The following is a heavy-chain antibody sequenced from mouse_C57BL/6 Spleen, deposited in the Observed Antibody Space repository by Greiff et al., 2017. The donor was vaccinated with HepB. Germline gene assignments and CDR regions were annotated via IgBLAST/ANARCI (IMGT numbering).Heavy chain of an antibody. V-gene: IGHV5-12*01. Sequence: EVMLVESGGGLVQPGGSLKLSCAASGFTFSDYYMYWVRQTPEKRLEWVAYISNGGGSTYYPDTVKGRCTISRDNAKNTLYLQMSRLKSEDTAMYYCARRMVTRAMDYWGQGTSVTVSS. D-gene: IGHD2-1*01. CDR2: ISNGGGST. CDR1: GFTFSDYY. CDR3: ARRMVTRAMDY. J-gene: IGHJ4*01.